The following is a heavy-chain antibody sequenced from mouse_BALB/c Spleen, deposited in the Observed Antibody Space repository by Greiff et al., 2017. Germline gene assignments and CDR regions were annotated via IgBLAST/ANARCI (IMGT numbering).Heavy chain of an antibody. J-gene: IGHJ3*01. D-gene: IGHD2-14*01. CDR3: AGGEVRRFAY. V-gene: IGHV5-17*02. CDR1: GFTFSSFG. CDR2: ISSGSSTI. Sequence: EVQLVESGGGLVQPGGSRKLSCAASGFTFSSFGMHWVRQAPEKGLEWVAYISSGSSTIYYADTVKGRFTISRDNPKNTLFLQMTSLRSEDTAMYYYAGGEVRRFAYWGQGTLVTVSA.